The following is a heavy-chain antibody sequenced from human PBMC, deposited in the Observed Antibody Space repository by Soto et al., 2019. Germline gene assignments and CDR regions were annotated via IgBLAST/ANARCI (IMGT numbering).Heavy chain of an antibody. V-gene: IGHV1-18*01. J-gene: IGHJ4*02. CDR3: ARDRKGASVIFDY. CDR2: ISAYNGNT. CDR1: GYTFTSYG. Sequence: ASVKVSCKASGYTFTSYGITWVRQAPGQGLEYMGWISAYNGNTNYAQKFQGRVTMTTDTSTSTAYMELRSLKSDDTAVYYCARDRKGASVIFDYWGQGTLVTVS. D-gene: IGHD1-26*01.